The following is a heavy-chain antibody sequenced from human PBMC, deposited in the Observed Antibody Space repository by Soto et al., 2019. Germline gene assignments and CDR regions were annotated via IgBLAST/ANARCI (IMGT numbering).Heavy chain of an antibody. D-gene: IGHD5-12*01. J-gene: IGHJ6*03. V-gene: IGHV1-69*02. Sequence: QVQLVQSGAEVKKPGSSVKVFCKASGDTFNNHTISWVRQAPGQGLEWMGRIIPVLGVANYAQKFQGRVTITADKSTSTAYMEVSSLRSEDTAMYYCARVSEMGTMSKGYYYYMDVWGKGTTVTVSS. CDR3: ARVSEMGTMSKGYYYYMDV. CDR2: IIPVLGVA. CDR1: GDTFNNHT.